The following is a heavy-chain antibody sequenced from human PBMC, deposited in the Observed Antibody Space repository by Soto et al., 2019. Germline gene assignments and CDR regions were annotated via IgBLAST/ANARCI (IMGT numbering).Heavy chain of an antibody. D-gene: IGHD3-22*01. V-gene: IGHV4-39*01. J-gene: IGHJ3*02. CDR3: ARQVRRDSSGYYYPLI. CDR2: IYYSAST. CDR1: GGYSRDRGYC. Sequence: CLRYTVSGGYSRDRGYCWGLKIQPPWKGLEWIGSIYYSASTYYNPSLKSRVTISVDTSKNQFSLKLSSVTAADTAVYYCARQVRRDSSGYYYPLIWVQGTMVTGSS.